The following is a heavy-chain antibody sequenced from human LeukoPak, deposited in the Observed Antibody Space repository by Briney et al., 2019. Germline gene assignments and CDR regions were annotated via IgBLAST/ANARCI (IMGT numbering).Heavy chain of an antibody. CDR3: AKDGPRGQVSCWFDY. CDR1: GFTFSSYA. Sequence: QPGRSLRLSCAASGFTFSSYAMHWVRQAPGKGLEWVAVISYDGSNKYYADSVKGRFTISRDNSKNTLYLQMNSLRAEDTAVYYCAKDGPRGQVSCWFDYLGQGTLVTVSS. D-gene: IGHD2-15*01. J-gene: IGHJ4*02. V-gene: IGHV3-30-3*01. CDR2: ISYDGSNK.